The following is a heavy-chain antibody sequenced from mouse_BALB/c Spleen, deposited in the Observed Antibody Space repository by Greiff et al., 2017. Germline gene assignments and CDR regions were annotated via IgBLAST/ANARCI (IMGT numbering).Heavy chain of an antibody. V-gene: IGHV7-3*02. Sequence: EVKLEESGGGLVQPGGSLRLSCATSGFTFTDYYMSWVRQPPGKALEWLGFIRNKANGYTTEYSASVKGRFTISRDNSQSILYLQMNTLRAEDSATYYCARVYYGSHFDYWGQGTTLTVSS. J-gene: IGHJ2*01. D-gene: IGHD2-1*01. CDR3: ARVYYGSHFDY. CDR1: GFTFTDYY. CDR2: IRNKANGYTT.